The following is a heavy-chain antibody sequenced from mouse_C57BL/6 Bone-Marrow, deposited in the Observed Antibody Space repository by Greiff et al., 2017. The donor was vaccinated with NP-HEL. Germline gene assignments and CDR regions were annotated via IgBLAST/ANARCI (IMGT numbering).Heavy chain of an antibody. J-gene: IGHJ2*01. CDR3: ARDLLWYLFDY. D-gene: IGHD2-1*01. Sequence: QVQLKQPGAELVKPGASVKLSCKASGYTFTSYWMQWVKQRPGQGLEWIGEIDPSDSYTNYNQKFKGKATLTVDTSSRTAYMQLSSLTSEDSAVYYCARDLLWYLFDYWGQGTTLTVSS. CDR1: GYTFTSYW. CDR2: IDPSDSYT. V-gene: IGHV1-50*01.